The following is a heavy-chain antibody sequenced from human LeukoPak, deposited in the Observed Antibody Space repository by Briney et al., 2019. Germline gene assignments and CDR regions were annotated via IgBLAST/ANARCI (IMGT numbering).Heavy chain of an antibody. CDR1: GYSITSGYF. J-gene: IGHJ3*01. D-gene: IGHD6-13*01. V-gene: IGHV4-38-2*02. Sequence: SETLSLTCTVSGYSITSGYFWGWIRQPPGKGLEWIGVYHVGTTDYNPSLKSRVTTSVDSSKNQMSLKLSSVTASDTAVYYCARCLGFLIGSTWYPDAFDFWGQGTMVTVSS. CDR2: VYHVGTT. CDR3: ARCLGFLIGSTWYPDAFDF.